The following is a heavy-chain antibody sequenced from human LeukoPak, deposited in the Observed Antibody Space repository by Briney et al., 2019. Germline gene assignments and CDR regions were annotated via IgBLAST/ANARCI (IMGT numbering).Heavy chain of an antibody. CDR1: GGSISSGGYS. Sequence: PSETLSLTCVVSGGSISSGGYSWSWIRQAPGKGLEWIGNIYHSGSTYYNPSLKSRLSMSIDRSKNQFSLRLGSVTAADTAVYFCARGDSTTYLDYFDYWGHGTLVTVSS. CDR3: ARGDSTTYLDYFDY. CDR2: IYHSGST. D-gene: IGHD2/OR15-2a*01. V-gene: IGHV4-30-2*01. J-gene: IGHJ4*01.